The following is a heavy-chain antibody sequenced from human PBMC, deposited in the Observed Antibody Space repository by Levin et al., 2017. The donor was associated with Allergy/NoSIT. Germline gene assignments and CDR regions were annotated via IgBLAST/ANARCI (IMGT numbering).Heavy chain of an antibody. J-gene: IGHJ4*02. CDR3: ARGPAPRHSSWYVIAHGAFRR. CDR2: IYPGDSDT. V-gene: IGHV5-51*01. D-gene: IGHD6-13*01. CDR1: GYSFTSYW. Sequence: TGESLKISCKGSGYSFTSYWIGWVRQMPGKGLEWMGIIYPGDSDTRYSPSFQGQVTISADKSISTAYLQWSSLKASDTAMYYCARGPAPRHSSWYVIAHGAFRRWGQGTLVTVSS.